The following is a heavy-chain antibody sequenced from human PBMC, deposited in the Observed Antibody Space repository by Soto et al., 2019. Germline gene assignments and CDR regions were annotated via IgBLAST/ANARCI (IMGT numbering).Heavy chain of an antibody. CDR1: GFNFKTYS. Sequence: EVQLVESGGGLVQPGGSLRLSCAASGFNFKTYSMNWVRQAPGKGLEWVSYISETSIAIYYRDSVKGRFTISRDNARNTLYLQMNSLRDEYTAVYYRATLQLGREEIFDSWGQGTLVTVSS. V-gene: IGHV3-48*02. D-gene: IGHD1-1*01. CDR3: ATLQLGREEIFDS. J-gene: IGHJ4*02. CDR2: ISETSIAI.